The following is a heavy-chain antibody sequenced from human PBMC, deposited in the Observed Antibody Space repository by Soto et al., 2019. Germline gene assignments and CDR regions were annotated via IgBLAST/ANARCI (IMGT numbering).Heavy chain of an antibody. J-gene: IGHJ3*02. D-gene: IGHD3-22*01. Sequence: ASVKVSCKASGYTFTSYGLSWVRHAPGQGLKWMGWISAYNGNTNYAQKLQGRVTMTTDTSTSTAYMELRSLRSDDTAVYYCAIFTPFYYDSSGYYFPDVYDIWAQGTIVTGSS. V-gene: IGHV1-18*01. CDR1: GYTFTSYG. CDR3: AIFTPFYYDSSGYYFPDVYDI. CDR2: ISAYNGNT.